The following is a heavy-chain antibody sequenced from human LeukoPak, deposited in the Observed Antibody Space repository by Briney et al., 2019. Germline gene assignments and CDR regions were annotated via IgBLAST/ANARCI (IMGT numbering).Heavy chain of an antibody. J-gene: IGHJ4*02. CDR2: INHSGST. CDR3: AREYMRPYSNRWYFCDY. V-gene: IGHV4-34*01. Sequence: SETLSLTCAVYGGSFSGYYWSWIRQPPGKGLEWIGEINHSGSTNYNPSLKSRVTISVDTSKSQFSLKLSSLTAADTAVYYCAREYMRPYSNRWYFCDYWGQGTLVTVSS. D-gene: IGHD6-13*01. CDR1: GGSFSGYY.